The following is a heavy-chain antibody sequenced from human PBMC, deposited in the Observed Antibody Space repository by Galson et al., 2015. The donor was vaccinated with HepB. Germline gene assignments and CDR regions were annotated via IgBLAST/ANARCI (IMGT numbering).Heavy chain of an antibody. Sequence: SLRLSCAASGFTFDDYAMHWVRQAPGKGLEWVSGISWNSGSIGYADSVKGRFTISRDNAKNSLYLQMNSLRAEDTALYYCAKGLRFNYYYYYMDVWGKGTTVTVSS. J-gene: IGHJ6*03. CDR2: ISWNSGSI. CDR1: GFTFDDYA. CDR3: AKGLRFNYYYYYMDV. D-gene: IGHD3-3*01. V-gene: IGHV3-9*01.